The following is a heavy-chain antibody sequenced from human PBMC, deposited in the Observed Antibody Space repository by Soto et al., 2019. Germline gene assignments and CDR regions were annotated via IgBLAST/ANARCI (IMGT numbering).Heavy chain of an antibody. D-gene: IGHD6-13*01. Sequence: GASVKVSSKASGGTFSSYAISCVRQAPGQGLEWMGGIIPIFGTANYAQKFQGRVTITADESTSTAYMELSSLRSEDTAVYYCAKAQQQLTSRGYFDYWGQGTLVTVSS. V-gene: IGHV1-69*13. CDR1: GGTFSSYA. CDR2: IIPIFGTA. J-gene: IGHJ4*02. CDR3: AKAQQQLTSRGYFDY.